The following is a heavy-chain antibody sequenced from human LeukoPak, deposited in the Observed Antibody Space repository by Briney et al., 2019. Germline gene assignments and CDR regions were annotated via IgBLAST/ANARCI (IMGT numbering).Heavy chain of an antibody. J-gene: IGHJ4*02. CDR3: AREGNDYDSSGFDY. D-gene: IGHD3-22*01. Sequence: SETLSLTCTVSGGSISNYYWSWIRQPPGKGLEWIGYIYYSGSTNYNPSLKSRVTISVDTSKNQFSLKLSSVTAADTAVYYCAREGNDYDSSGFDYWGQGTLVTVS. CDR2: IYYSGST. V-gene: IGHV4-59*01. CDR1: GGSISNYY.